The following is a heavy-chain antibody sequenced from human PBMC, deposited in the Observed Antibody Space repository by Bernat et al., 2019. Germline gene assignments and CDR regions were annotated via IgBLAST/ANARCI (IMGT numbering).Heavy chain of an antibody. V-gene: IGHV3-74*01. Sequence: EVQLVESGGGLVQPGGSLRLSCTASGFTSSVYWMHWVRQAPGKGPVWVSYINNDGSSATFADSVKGRFTISRDNVKNSLYLQMNSLRAEDTAVYYCARYRRVVVVIATGDAFDIWGQGTIVTVSS. CDR1: GFTSSVYW. D-gene: IGHD2-21*01. J-gene: IGHJ3*02. CDR3: ARYRRVVVVIATGDAFDI. CDR2: INNDGSSA.